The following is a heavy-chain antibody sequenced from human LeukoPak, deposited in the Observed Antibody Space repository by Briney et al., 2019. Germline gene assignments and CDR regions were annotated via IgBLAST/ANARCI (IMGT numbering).Heavy chain of an antibody. V-gene: IGHV1-46*01. CDR3: AKLATSDTGETY. CDR1: GYTFTINH. Sequence: ASVKVSCKASGYTFTINHIHWVRQAPGQGLEWMGVINPSGDSTTYAQNFQGRVTMTRDTSTSTVYMELRSLRSEDTAIYYCAKLATSDTGETYWGQGTLVAVSS. CDR2: INPSGDST. D-gene: IGHD3-16*01. J-gene: IGHJ4*02.